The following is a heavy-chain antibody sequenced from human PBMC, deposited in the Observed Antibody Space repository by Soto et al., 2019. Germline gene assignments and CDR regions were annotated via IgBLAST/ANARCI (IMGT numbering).Heavy chain of an antibody. CDR1: GFSLTTRGVG. CDR2: IYWDDDK. CDR3: AHIPNYYQYDWFDP. D-gene: IGHD3-16*01. V-gene: IGHV2-5*02. Sequence: QITLKESGPTLVKPTQTLTLTCTFSGFSLTTRGVGVGWIRQPPGKALECLALIYWDDDKRYSPSLQSRLSITKDTSKNQVVLTMTNVDPVDTATYYCAHIPNYYQYDWFDPWDQGTPVSVSS. J-gene: IGHJ5*02.